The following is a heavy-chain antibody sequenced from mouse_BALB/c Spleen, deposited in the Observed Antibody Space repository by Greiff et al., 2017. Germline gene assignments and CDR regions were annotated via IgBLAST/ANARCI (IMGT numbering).Heavy chain of an antibody. CDR3: ARGGTIGYDVGY. J-gene: IGHJ2*01. D-gene: IGHD2-2*01. Sequence: QVQLQQPGAELVKPGASVKLSCKASGYTFTSYWMHWVKQRPGQGLEWIGEINPSNGRTNYNEKFKSKATLTVDKSSSTAYMQLSSLTSEDSAVYYCARGGTIGYDVGYWGQGTTLTVSS. V-gene: IGHV1S81*02. CDR1: GYTFTSYW. CDR2: INPSNGRT.